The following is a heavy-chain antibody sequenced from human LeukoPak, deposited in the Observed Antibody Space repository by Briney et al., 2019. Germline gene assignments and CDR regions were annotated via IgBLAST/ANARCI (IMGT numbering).Heavy chain of an antibody. V-gene: IGHV1-46*01. D-gene: IGHD3-10*01. CDR2: INPSGGST. J-gene: IGHJ4*02. CDR3: ARDRGSLLWFGELFDY. CDR1: GYTFISYY. Sequence: ASVKVSCKASGYTFISYYMHWVRQAPGQGLEWMGIINPSGGSTSYAQKFQGRVTMTRDTSTSTVYMELSSLRSEDTAVYYCARDRGSLLWFGELFDYWGQGTLVTVSS.